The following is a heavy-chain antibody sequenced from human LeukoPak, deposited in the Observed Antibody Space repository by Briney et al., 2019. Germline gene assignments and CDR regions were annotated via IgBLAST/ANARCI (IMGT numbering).Heavy chain of an antibody. V-gene: IGHV4-59*01. CDR1: GGSISSYY. CDR3: ARDSSSYYYFDY. D-gene: IGHD6-13*01. Sequence: PSETLSLTCTVSGGSISSYYWNWIRQPPGKGLEWIGYTYYSGSTNYNPSLKSRVTISVDTSKNQFSLKLSSVTAADTAVYYCARDSSSYYYFDYWGQGTLVTVSS. J-gene: IGHJ4*02. CDR2: TYYSGST.